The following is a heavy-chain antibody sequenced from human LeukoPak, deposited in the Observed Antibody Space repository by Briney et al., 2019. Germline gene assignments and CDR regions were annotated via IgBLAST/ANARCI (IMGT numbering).Heavy chain of an antibody. CDR2: INPKTGVT. D-gene: IGHD1-1*01. J-gene: IGHJ5*02. V-gene: IGHV1-2*02. CDR1: GYTFTGYF. Sequence: GASVKVSCKASGYTFTGYFMHWVRQAPGQGLEWMGWINPKTGVTNYEQKFQGRVLMTRVTSLSTAYMEVTRLTSDDTAVYYCARHMTTANNWFDPWGQGTLVTVSS. CDR3: ARHMTTANNWFDP.